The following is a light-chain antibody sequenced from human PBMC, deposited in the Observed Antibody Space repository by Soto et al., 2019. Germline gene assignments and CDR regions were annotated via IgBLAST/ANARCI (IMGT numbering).Light chain of an antibody. Sequence: DIVMTQSPDSLAVSLGERATINCKSSQSVLSSSDSKNYLAWHQQKPGQPPKLLIYWASTRESGVPERFSGSGAGTDFALTISSLQAEDVAVYYCQQYYSNPITFAQGTRLEIK. CDR1: QSVLSSSDSKNY. V-gene: IGKV4-1*01. CDR3: QQYYSNPIT. CDR2: WAS. J-gene: IGKJ5*01.